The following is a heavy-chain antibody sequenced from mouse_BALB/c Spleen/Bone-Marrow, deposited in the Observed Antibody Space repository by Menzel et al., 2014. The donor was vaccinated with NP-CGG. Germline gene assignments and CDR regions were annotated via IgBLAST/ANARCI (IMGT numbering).Heavy chain of an antibody. CDR2: IHPNSSNT. J-gene: IGHJ2*01. D-gene: IGHD4-1*01. V-gene: IGHV1S130*01. Sequence: QVQLKQSGSVLVRPGASVKLSCKASGYTFTSSWMHWAKQRPGQGLEWIGEIHPNSSNTNYNEKFKGKATLTVDTSSSTAYVDLSSLTSEDSAVYYCARSGFDYWGQGTTLTVSS. CDR3: ARSGFDY. CDR1: GYTFTSSW.